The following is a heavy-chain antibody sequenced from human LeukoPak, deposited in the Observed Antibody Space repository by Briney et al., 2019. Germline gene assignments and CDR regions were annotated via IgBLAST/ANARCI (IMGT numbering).Heavy chain of an antibody. V-gene: IGHV3-53*01. D-gene: IGHD2-2*01. CDR3: ARERCSSTSCYAGGWFDP. CDR2: IYSGGST. CDR1: GFTVSSNY. J-gene: IGHJ5*02. Sequence: GGSLRLSCAASGFTVSSNYMSWVRQAPGKGLEWVSAIYSGGSTYYADSVKGRFTISRDNSKNTLYLQMNSLRAEDTAVYYCARERCSSTSCYAGGWFDPWGQGTLVTVSS.